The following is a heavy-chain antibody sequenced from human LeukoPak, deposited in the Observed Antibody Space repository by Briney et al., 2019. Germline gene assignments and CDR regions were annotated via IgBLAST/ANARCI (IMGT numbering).Heavy chain of an antibody. Sequence: GGSLRLSCAASGFTFSNAWMSWVRQAPGKGLEWVSLIYHTERKESADSVKGRFTISRDNSKNTLYLQMNSLRAEDTAVYYCARDLFGVVIMGYFDCWGQGTLVTVSS. V-gene: IGHV3-66*01. D-gene: IGHD3-3*01. CDR3: ARDLFGVVIMGYFDC. J-gene: IGHJ4*02. CDR1: GFTFSNAW. CDR2: IYHTERK.